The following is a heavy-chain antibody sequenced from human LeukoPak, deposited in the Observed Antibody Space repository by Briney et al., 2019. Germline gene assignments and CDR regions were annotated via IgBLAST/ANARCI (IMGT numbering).Heavy chain of an antibody. CDR3: AREACSGGSCYYYFDY. V-gene: IGHV1-46*01. CDR1: GYTFTSYY. CDR2: INPSGGST. J-gene: IGHJ4*02. Sequence: ASVKVSCKASGYTFTSYYMHWVRQAPGQGLEWMGIINPSGGSTSYAQKFQGRVTVTRDTSTSTVYMELSSLRSEDTAVYYCAREACSGGSCYYYFDYWGQGTLVTVSS. D-gene: IGHD2-15*01.